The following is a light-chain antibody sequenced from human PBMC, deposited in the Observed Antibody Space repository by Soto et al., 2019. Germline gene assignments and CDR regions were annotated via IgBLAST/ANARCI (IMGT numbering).Light chain of an antibody. CDR3: QQRSNWPWT. CDR1: QSVSSY. CDR2: DAS. Sequence: EIVLTQSPATLSLSPGERATLSFRASQSVSSYLAWYQQKPGQAPRLLIYDASNRATGIPARFSGNGSGTDFTLSISSLEPEDFAVYYCQQRSNWPWTFGQGTKVDI. V-gene: IGKV3-11*01. J-gene: IGKJ1*01.